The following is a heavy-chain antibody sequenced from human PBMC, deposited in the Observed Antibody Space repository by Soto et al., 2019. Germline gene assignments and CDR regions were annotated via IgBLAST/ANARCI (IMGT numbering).Heavy chain of an antibody. J-gene: IGHJ4*02. Sequence: QVHLVQSGAEVKKPGASVKVSCKGSGYAFTTYGITWVRQAPGQGLEWMGWISAHNGNTNYAQKLKGTVTVNREPSTSTAYRELRSLRSDDTAVDYCARGRYGDYWGQGALVTVSS. CDR3: ARGRYGDY. D-gene: IGHD1-1*01. CDR1: GYAFTTYG. CDR2: ISAHNGNT. V-gene: IGHV1-18*01.